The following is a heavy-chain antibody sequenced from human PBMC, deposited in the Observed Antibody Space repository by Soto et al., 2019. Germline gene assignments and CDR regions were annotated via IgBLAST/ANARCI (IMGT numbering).Heavy chain of an antibody. D-gene: IGHD3-10*01. Sequence: SETLSLTCTVSGASISSDGYYWSWIRQHPGRGLECVGYIYYSGNTYYSPSLKSRLTVSLDTSKNQFSLELSSVTAADTAMYYCASGITYYYGSGSYGLDYCGQGTPVTVSS. CDR3: ASGITYYYGSGSYGLDY. V-gene: IGHV4-31*03. CDR1: GASISSDGYY. CDR2: IYYSGNT. J-gene: IGHJ4*02.